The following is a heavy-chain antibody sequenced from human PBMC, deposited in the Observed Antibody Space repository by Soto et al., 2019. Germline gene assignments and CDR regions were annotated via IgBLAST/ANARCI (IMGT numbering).Heavy chain of an antibody. CDR1: GGSISGGNYY. J-gene: IGHJ5*02. Sequence: SETLSLTCTVSGGSISGGNYYWSWIRQHPGKGLEWIGYIYYSGSTYYNPSLKSRVTISVDTSKNQFSLKLSSVTAAGTAVYYCARTCYDSCGKAAEPWGQGNLVTVSS. V-gene: IGHV4-31*03. CDR3: ARTCYDSCGKAAEP. CDR2: IYYSGST. D-gene: IGHD3-22*01.